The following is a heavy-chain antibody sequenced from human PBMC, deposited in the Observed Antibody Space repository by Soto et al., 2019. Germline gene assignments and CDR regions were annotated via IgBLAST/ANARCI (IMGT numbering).Heavy chain of an antibody. Sequence: SETLSLTCTGSGGSISSYYWSWIRQPPGKGLEWIGYIYYSGSTNYNPSLKSRVTISVDTSKNQFSLKLSSVTAADTAVYYCARGGYCISTSCYSYGMVVWGQGTTVTVSS. D-gene: IGHD2-2*02. V-gene: IGHV4-59*01. CDR1: GGSISSYY. CDR2: IYYSGST. CDR3: ARGGYCISTSCYSYGMVV. J-gene: IGHJ6*02.